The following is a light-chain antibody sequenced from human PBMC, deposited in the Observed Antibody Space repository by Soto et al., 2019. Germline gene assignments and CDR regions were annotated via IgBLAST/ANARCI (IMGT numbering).Light chain of an antibody. J-gene: IGKJ1*01. CDR3: QQSYSTPWT. Sequence: DIQMTQSPSSLSASVGDRVTIACRPSQGISRYLIWYQQKPGKAPNLLIYAASNLQSGVPSRFSGSGTGSDFTLTISSLQPEDFATYYCQQSYSTPWTFGQGTKVEIK. CDR2: AAS. CDR1: QGISRY. V-gene: IGKV1-39*01.